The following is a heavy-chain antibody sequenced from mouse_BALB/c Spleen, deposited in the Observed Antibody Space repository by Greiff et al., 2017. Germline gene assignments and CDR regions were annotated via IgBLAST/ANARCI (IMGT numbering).Heavy chain of an antibody. Sequence: EVQLVESGPELMKPGASVKISCKASGYSFTSYYMHWVKQSHGKSLEWIGYIDPFNGGTSYNQKFKGKATLTVDKSSSTAYMHLSSLTSEDSAVYYCARGGYYWYFDVWGAGTTVTVSS. CDR2: IDPFNGGT. CDR3: ARGGYYWYFDV. J-gene: IGHJ1*01. CDR1: GYSFTSYY. D-gene: IGHD3-2*02. V-gene: IGHV1S135*01.